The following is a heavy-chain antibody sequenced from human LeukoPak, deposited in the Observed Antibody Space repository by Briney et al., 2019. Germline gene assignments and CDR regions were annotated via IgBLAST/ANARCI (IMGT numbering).Heavy chain of an antibody. V-gene: IGHV4-34*01. J-gene: IGHJ4*02. D-gene: IGHD3-16*01. CDR2: INHSGST. Sequence: SETLSLTCAVYGGPFSGYYWSWIRQPPGKGLEWIGEINHSGSTNYNPSLKSRVTISVDTSKNQFSLKLSSVTAADTAVYYCARVAEFGDLDYWGQGTLVTVSS. CDR3: ARVAEFGDLDY. CDR1: GGPFSGYY.